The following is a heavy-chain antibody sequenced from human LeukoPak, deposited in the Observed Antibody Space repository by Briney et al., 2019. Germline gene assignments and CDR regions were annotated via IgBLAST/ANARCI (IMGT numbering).Heavy chain of an antibody. V-gene: IGHV4-59*12. CDR1: GGSISSYY. Sequence: SETLSLTCTVSGGSISSYYWSWIRQPPGKGLEWIGYIYYSGSTNYNPSLKSRVTISVDTSKNQFSLKLSSVTAADTAVYYCARDSAAAGTVDYWGQGTLVTVSS. J-gene: IGHJ4*02. CDR3: ARDSAAAGTVDY. D-gene: IGHD6-13*01. CDR2: IYYSGST.